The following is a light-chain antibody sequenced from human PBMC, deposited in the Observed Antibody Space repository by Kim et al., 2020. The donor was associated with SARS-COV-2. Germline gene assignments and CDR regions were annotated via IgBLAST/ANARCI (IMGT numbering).Light chain of an antibody. CDR2: EDN. CDR1: RGSIASNY. J-gene: IGLJ2*01. CDR3: QSYDSSNQV. V-gene: IGLV6-57*03. Sequence: GEPATASTARGRGSIASNYVQWYQQRPGSAPTTVIYEDNQRPSGVPDRFSGSIDSSSNSASLTISGLKTEDEADYYCQSYDSSNQVFGGGTQLTVL.